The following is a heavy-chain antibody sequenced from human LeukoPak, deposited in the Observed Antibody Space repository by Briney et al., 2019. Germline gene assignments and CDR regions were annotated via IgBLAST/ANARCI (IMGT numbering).Heavy chain of an antibody. CDR2: IYYSGST. V-gene: IGHV4-39*01. CDR3: AREDQWLVDDY. J-gene: IGHJ4*02. D-gene: IGHD6-19*01. CDR1: GDSIRSTSYY. Sequence: PSETPSLTCTVSGDSIRSTSYYWGWIRQPPGKGLEWIGSIYYSGSTYYNPSLKSRVTISVDTSKNQFSLKLSSVTAADTAVYYCAREDQWLVDDYWGQGTLVTVSS.